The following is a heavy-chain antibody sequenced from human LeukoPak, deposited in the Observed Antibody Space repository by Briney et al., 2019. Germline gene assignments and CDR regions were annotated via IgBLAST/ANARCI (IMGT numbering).Heavy chain of an antibody. V-gene: IGHV4-39*07. CDR3: ARGRDGNPFNDAFDI. Sequence: SETLSLTCTVSGGSFSSTTYYWGWIRQPPGKGLEWIGSIYYSGSTYYNPSLKSRVTISVDTSKNQFSLKLSSVTAADTAVYYCARGRDGNPFNDAFDIWGLGTVVTVSS. CDR2: IYYSGST. CDR1: GGSFSSTTYY. D-gene: IGHD4-23*01. J-gene: IGHJ3*02.